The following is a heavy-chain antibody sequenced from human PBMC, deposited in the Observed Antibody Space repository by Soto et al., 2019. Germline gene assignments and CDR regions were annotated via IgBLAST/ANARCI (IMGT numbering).Heavy chain of an antibody. D-gene: IGHD1-26*01. CDR3: ARTPGGVGAHYGMDV. CDR1: GFSLSTSGMR. CDR2: IDWDDDK. J-gene: IGHJ6*02. Sequence: SGPTLVNPTPTLTLTCTSSGFSLSTSGMRVSWIRQPPGKAMEWLARIDWDDDKFYSTSLKTRRTIPKDTSKNQGVRTMTNMDPVDTATYYCARTPGGVGAHYGMDVWGQGATVTVSS. V-gene: IGHV2-70*04.